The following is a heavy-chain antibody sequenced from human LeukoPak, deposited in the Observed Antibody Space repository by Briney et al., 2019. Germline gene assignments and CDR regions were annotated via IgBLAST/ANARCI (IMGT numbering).Heavy chain of an antibody. Sequence: ASVKVSCRTSGYDFSTYGITWVRQAPGQGLEYMGWIRPSNGNRNYAQKVQDRVTLTTDTSTSTVYMELRSLRADDTAVYYCARAFSASKSCDYWGQGTLVTVSS. CDR3: ARAFSASKSCDY. CDR1: GYDFSTYG. CDR2: IRPSNGNR. V-gene: IGHV1-18*01. D-gene: IGHD6-19*01. J-gene: IGHJ4*02.